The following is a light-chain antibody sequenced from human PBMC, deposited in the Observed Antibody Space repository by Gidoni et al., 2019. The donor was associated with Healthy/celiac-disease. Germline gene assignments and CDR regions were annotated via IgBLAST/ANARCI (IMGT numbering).Light chain of an antibody. CDR3: QQRSNWPLT. Sequence: EIVLTQSPATLSSSPGERTTLSCRASQSVSSYVAWYQQKPGQAPRLLIYDASNRATGIPARFSGGGSGTDFTLTISSLEPEDFAVYYCQQRSNWPLTFGGVTKVEIK. CDR1: QSVSSY. V-gene: IGKV3-11*01. CDR2: DAS. J-gene: IGKJ4*01.